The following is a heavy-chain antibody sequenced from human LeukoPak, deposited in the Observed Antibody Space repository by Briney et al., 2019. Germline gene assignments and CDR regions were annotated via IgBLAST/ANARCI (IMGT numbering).Heavy chain of an antibody. Sequence: GASVKVSCEDSGYTFTSYGISWVRQAPGQGLEWMGWISANRGKTNYAQKVQGRVTMTTDTSTSTAYMDLRSLRYDDTAVYYCASSLATPGMDVWGQGTTVTVSS. V-gene: IGHV1-18*01. CDR2: ISANRGKT. D-gene: IGHD1-1*01. J-gene: IGHJ6*02. CDR1: GYTFTSYG. CDR3: ASSLATPGMDV.